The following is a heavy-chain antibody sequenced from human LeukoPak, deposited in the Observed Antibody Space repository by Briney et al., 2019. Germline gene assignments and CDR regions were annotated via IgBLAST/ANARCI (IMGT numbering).Heavy chain of an antibody. D-gene: IGHD5-24*01. V-gene: IGHV3-23*01. Sequence: EGSLRLSCAASGFTFSSYAMSWVRQAPGKGLEWVSAISGSGGSTYYADSVKGRFTISRDNSKNTLYLQMNSLRAEDTAVYYCARARDGYRTDYFDYWGQGTLVTVSS. CDR1: GFTFSSYA. CDR2: ISGSGGST. J-gene: IGHJ4*02. CDR3: ARARDGYRTDYFDY.